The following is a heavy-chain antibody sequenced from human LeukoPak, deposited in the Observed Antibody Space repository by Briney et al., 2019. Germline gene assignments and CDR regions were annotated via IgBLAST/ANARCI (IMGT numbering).Heavy chain of an antibody. V-gene: IGHV1-69*13. D-gene: IGHD6-13*01. CDR3: ARLPSGYSTAA. Sequence: SVKVSCKASGGTFSSYAISWVRQAPGQGLEWMGGIIPIFGTANYAQKFQGRVTITADESTSTAYMELSRLRSDDTAVYYCARLPSGYSTAAWGQGTLVTVSS. CDR2: IIPIFGTA. J-gene: IGHJ5*02. CDR1: GGTFSSYA.